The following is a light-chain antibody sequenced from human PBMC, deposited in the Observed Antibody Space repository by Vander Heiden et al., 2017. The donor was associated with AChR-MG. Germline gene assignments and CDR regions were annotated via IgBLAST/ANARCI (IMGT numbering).Light chain of an antibody. CDR3: NSRDSSGNVV. CDR2: GKN. Sequence: SSELTQDPAVSVALGQTVRITCQGDSLRSYYASWYQQKPGQAPVLVSYGKNNRPSGIPDRFSGSSSGKTASLTITGAQAEDDAYYYCNSRDSSGNVVFGTGTKVTVL. J-gene: IGLJ1*01. CDR1: SLRSYY. V-gene: IGLV3-19*01.